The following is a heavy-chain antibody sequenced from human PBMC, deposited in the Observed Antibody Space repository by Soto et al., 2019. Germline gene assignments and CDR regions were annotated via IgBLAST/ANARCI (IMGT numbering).Heavy chain of an antibody. CDR2: ISGSGDNA. V-gene: IGHV3-23*01. Sequence: GGSLRLSCTASGFTFRDYAMSWVRQAPGKGLEWVSDISGSGDNARYADSVKGRFTISRDNSKNTLFLQMNSLRVDDTAVYYRGKERRGSGWSVCNFWGQGTLVTVSS. J-gene: IGHJ4*02. D-gene: IGHD6-19*01. CDR3: GKERRGSGWSVCNF. CDR1: GFTFRDYA.